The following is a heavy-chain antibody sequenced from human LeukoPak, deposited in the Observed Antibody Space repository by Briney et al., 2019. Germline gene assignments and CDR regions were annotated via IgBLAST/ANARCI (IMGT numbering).Heavy chain of an antibody. J-gene: IGHJ4*02. CDR2: INPNSGST. CDR3: ARYGHSPFFDY. CDR1: GYIFTDYY. D-gene: IGHD4-17*01. Sequence: ASVKVSCKASGYIFTDYYMHWVRQAPGQELGWMGRINPNSGSTTNAQKFQGRVIMTRDMSTSTVYMELSSLRSEDTAVYFCARYGHSPFFDYWGQGTLVIVSS. V-gene: IGHV1/OR15-1*04.